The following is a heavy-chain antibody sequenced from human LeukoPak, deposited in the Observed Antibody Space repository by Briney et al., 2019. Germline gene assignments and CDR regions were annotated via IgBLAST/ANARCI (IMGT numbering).Heavy chain of an antibody. CDR3: ARGSFSMDAFDI. J-gene: IGHJ3*02. CDR1: GGTFSSYA. V-gene: IGHV1-69*06. Sequence: ASVKVSCKASGGTFSSYAISWVRQAPGQGLEWMGGIIPIFGTANYAQKFQGRVTITADKSTSTAYMELSSLRSEDTAVYYCARGSFSMDAFDIWGQGTMVTVSS. CDR2: IIPIFGTA.